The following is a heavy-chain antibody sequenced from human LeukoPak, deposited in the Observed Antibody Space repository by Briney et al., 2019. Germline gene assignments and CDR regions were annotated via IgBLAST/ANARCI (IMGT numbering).Heavy chain of an antibody. J-gene: IGHJ6*02. CDR2: INHSGST. CDR3: ARAYTRITIFGVVPHYGMDV. D-gene: IGHD3-3*01. Sequence: SETLSLTCAVYGGSFSGYYWSWFRQPPGKGLEWIGEINHSGSTNYNPSLKSRVTISVDTSKNQFSLKLSSVTAADTAVYYCARAYTRITIFGVVPHYGMDVWGQGTTVTVSS. V-gene: IGHV4-34*01. CDR1: GGSFSGYY.